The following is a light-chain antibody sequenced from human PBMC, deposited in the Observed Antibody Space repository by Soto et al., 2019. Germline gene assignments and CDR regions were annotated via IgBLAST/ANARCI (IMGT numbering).Light chain of an antibody. V-gene: IGKV3D-20*02. CDR3: QQRSNWPPRLT. CDR2: GAS. Sequence: EIVLTQSPGTLSLSPGERATLSCRASQSVSSSYLAWYQQKPGQAPRLLIYGASSRATGIPDRFSGSGSGTDFTLTISSLEPEAFAVYYCQQRSNWPPRLTFGGGTKVDIK. CDR1: QSVSSSY. J-gene: IGKJ4*01.